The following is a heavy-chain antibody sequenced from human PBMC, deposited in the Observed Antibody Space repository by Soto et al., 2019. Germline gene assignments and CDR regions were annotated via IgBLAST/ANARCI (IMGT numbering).Heavy chain of an antibody. V-gene: IGHV3-9*01. CDR3: AKETKSGSLFDY. Sequence: EVQLVESGGGLVQPGRSLRLSCAASGFTFDDYAMHWVRQAPGKGLEWVSGISWNSGSIGYADSVKGRFTISRDNAKNSLYLQMNSLRAEDTALYYCAKETKSGSLFDYWGQGTLVTVSS. CDR1: GFTFDDYA. D-gene: IGHD3-10*01. J-gene: IGHJ4*02. CDR2: ISWNSGSI.